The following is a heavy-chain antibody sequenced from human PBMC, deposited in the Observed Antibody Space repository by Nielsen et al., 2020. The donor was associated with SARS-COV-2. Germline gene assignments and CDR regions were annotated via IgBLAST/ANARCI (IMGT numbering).Heavy chain of an antibody. D-gene: IGHD2-15*01. CDR2: INPNSGGT. CDR1: GYTFTGYY. Sequence: ASVKVSCKASGYTFTGYYMHWVRQAPGQGLEWMGRINPNSGGTNYAQKFQGRVTMTRDTSISTAYMELSRLRSDDTAVYYCARGGAGVAATRGAFDIWGQGTMVTVSS. V-gene: IGHV1-2*06. CDR3: ARGGAGVAATRGAFDI. J-gene: IGHJ3*02.